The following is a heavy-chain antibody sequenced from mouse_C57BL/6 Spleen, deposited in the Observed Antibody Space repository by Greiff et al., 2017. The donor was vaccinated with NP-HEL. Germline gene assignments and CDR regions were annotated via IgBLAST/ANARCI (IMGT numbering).Heavy chain of an antibody. CDR3: ARGAYYGSSSYAMDY. Sequence: EVKLQESGPGLVKPSQSLSLTCSVTGYSITSGYYWNWIRQFPGNKLEWMGYISYDGSNNYNPSLKNRISITRDTSKNQFFLKLNSVTTEDTATYYCARGAYYGSSSYAMDYWGQGTSVTVSS. J-gene: IGHJ4*01. V-gene: IGHV3-6*01. D-gene: IGHD1-1*01. CDR2: ISYDGSN. CDR1: GYSITSGYY.